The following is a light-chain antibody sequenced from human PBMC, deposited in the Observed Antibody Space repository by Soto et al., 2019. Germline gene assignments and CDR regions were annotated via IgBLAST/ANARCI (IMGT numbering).Light chain of an antibody. CDR3: QKYNSVPWT. CDR2: AAS. V-gene: IGKV1-27*01. Sequence: DIPMTQSPSSLSASVGDRGIITCRASQGISNYLAWYQQKPGKVPKLLIYAASTLQSGVPSRFSGSGSGTDFTLTISSLQPEDVATYYCQKYNSVPWTFGQGTKVEI. J-gene: IGKJ1*01. CDR1: QGISNY.